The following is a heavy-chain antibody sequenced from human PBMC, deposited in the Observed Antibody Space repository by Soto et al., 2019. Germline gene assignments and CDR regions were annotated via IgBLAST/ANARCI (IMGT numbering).Heavy chain of an antibody. CDR1: GGSISSGDYY. D-gene: IGHD1-1*01. Sequence: PSETLSLTCTVSGGSISSGDYYWSWIRQPPGKGLEWIGYIYYSGSTYYNPSLKSRVTISVDTSKNQFSLKLSSVTAADTAVYYCGGTTSNYYYGMDVWGQGTTVTVSS. CDR3: GGTTSNYYYGMDV. J-gene: IGHJ6*02. CDR2: IYYSGST. V-gene: IGHV4-30-4*01.